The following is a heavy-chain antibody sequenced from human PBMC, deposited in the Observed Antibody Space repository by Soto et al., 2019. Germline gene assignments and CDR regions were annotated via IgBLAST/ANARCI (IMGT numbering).Heavy chain of an antibody. CDR3: ARGGKWLRDFDY. D-gene: IGHD5-12*01. J-gene: IGHJ4*02. CDR1: GGSISSGGYY. V-gene: IGHV4-31*03. Sequence: SETLSLTCTVSGGSISSGGYYWSWIRQHPGKGLEWIGYIYYSGSTYYNPSLKSRVTISVDTSKNQFSLKLSSVTAADTAVYYCARGGKWLRDFDYWGRGTLVTVS. CDR2: IYYSGST.